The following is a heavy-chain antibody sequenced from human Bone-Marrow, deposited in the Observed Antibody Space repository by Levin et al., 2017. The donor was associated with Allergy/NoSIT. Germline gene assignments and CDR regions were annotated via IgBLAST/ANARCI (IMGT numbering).Heavy chain of an antibody. V-gene: IGHV3-11*01. CDR3: ARDNPWPMVGPIRYDY. J-gene: IGHJ4*02. D-gene: IGHD1-26*01. Sequence: GGSLRLSCAASGFTFGDYYMSWIRQAPGKGLEFISCITTSGTIVSYADSVKGRFTISRDNAKNSLYLQMSSLRAEDTAVYYCARDNPWPMVGPIRYDYWGQGTLVTVSS. CDR1: GFTFGDYY. CDR2: ITTSGTIV.